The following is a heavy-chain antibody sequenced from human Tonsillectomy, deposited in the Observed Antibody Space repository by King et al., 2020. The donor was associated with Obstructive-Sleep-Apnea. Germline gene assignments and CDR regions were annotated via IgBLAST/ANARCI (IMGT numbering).Heavy chain of an antibody. J-gene: IGHJ6*02. Sequence: QLLQSGAEVKKPGASVKVSCKASGYTFTSYDINWVRQATGQGLEWMGCMNPNSGNTGYAQNFQGGVTRTRNTSISTASMELSSLRSEDTVVYYCAREDCGGDCASGVDVWGQGTTVTVSS. D-gene: IGHD2-21*02. V-gene: IGHV1-8*01. CDR1: GYTFTSYD. CDR3: AREDCGGDCASGVDV. CDR2: MNPNSGNT.